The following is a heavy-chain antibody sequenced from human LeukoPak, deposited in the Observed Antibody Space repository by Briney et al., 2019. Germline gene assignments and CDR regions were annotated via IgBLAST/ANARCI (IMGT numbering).Heavy chain of an antibody. CDR1: GYSFTGYY. CDR2: MNPNSGGT. V-gene: IGHV1-2*02. Sequence: ASVKVSCKTSGYSFTGYYMHWVQQAPGQGLEWMGWMNPNSGGTNYAQKFQGRVTMTRDTSINTAYMELSGLRFDDTAVYYCAREGLSSSTWHICDYWGQGTLVSVSS. J-gene: IGHJ4*02. D-gene: IGHD6-13*01. CDR3: AREGLSSSTWHICDY.